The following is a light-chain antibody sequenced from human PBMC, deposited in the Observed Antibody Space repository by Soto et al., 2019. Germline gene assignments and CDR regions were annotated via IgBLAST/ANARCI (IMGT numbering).Light chain of an antibody. CDR1: SSDVGGYNY. CDR3: SSYTSSSTLL. Sequence: QSVLTQPASVSGSPGQSITISCTGTSSDVGGYNYVSWYQQHPGKAPKLMIYDVSNRPSGVSNRFSGSKSGNTASLTISGLQAEDEAEYYCSSYTSSSTLLFGGGTKLTVL. J-gene: IGLJ2*01. CDR2: DVS. V-gene: IGLV2-14*01.